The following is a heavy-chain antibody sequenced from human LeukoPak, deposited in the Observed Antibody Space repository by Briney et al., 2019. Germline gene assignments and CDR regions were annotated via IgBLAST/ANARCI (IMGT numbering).Heavy chain of an antibody. J-gene: IGHJ4*02. Sequence: SVKVSCKASGGTFSSYTISWVRQAPGQGLEWIGRIIPILGIANYAQKFQGRVTITADKSTSTAYMELSSLRSEDTAVYYRARDRGASTDYFDYWGQGTLVTVSS. V-gene: IGHV1-69*04. CDR2: IIPILGIA. D-gene: IGHD5/OR15-5a*01. CDR3: ARDRGASTDYFDY. CDR1: GGTFSSYT.